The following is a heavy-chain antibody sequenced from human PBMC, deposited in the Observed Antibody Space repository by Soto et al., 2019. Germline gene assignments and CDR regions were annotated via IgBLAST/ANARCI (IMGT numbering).Heavy chain of an antibody. D-gene: IGHD3-10*01. V-gene: IGHV3-43*01. CDR3: AKAYGLGSYESWFDP. Sequence: GGSMRLSCAASGFTFDDYTMHWVRQAPGKGLEWVSLISRDGASTYYADSVKGRFTISRDNNKNSLYLQMNSLGTEDTALYYCAKAYGLGSYESWFDPWGQGTLVTVS. CDR1: GFTFDDYT. CDR2: ISRDGAST. J-gene: IGHJ5*02.